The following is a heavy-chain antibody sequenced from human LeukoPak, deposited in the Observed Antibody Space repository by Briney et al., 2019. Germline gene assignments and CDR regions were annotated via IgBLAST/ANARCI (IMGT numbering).Heavy chain of an antibody. CDR3: ARSYYYVVPFDY. D-gene: IGHD3-10*02. J-gene: IGHJ4*02. CDR2: ISYDGSNK. V-gene: IGHV3-30*03. CDR1: GFSFSSYG. Sequence: GRSLRLSCAASGFSFSSYGMHWVRQAPGKGLEWVAAISYDGSNKYYADSVKGRFTISRDNSKNTLYLQMNSLRAEDTAVYYCARSYYYVVPFDYWGQGTLVTVSS.